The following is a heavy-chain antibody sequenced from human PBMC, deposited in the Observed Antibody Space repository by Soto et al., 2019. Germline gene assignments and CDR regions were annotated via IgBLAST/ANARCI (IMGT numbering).Heavy chain of an antibody. CDR3: ARGSVLTIFGPFDY. V-gene: IGHV3-30-3*01. J-gene: IGHJ4*02. D-gene: IGHD3-3*01. Sequence: GGSLRLSCAVSGFSITSHWMGRVRQAPGKGLEWVAVISYDGSNKYYADSVKGRFTISRDNSKNTLYLQMNSLRAEDTAVYYCARGSVLTIFGPFDYWGQGTLVTVSS. CDR2: ISYDGSNK. CDR1: GFSITSHW.